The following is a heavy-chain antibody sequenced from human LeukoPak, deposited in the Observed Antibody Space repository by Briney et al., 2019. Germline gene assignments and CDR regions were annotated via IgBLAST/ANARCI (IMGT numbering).Heavy chain of an antibody. CDR2: ISAYNGNT. D-gene: IGHD2-2*01. CDR1: GYTFTSYG. V-gene: IGHV1-18*01. Sequence: GASVKVSCKASGYTFTSYGISWVRQAPGQGLEWMGWISAYNGNTNYAQKLQGRVTMTTDTSTSTAYMELRSLRSDDTAVYYCARKRGRGDIVVVPAAIVFDYWGQGTLVTVSS. J-gene: IGHJ4*02. CDR3: ARKRGRGDIVVVPAAIVFDY.